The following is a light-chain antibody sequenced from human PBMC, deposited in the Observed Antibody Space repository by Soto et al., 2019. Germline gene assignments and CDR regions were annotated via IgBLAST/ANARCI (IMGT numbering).Light chain of an antibody. CDR3: QTWGTGIGV. CDR2: LNSDGSH. V-gene: IGLV4-69*01. CDR1: SGYSTYG. Sequence: QPVLTQSPSASASLGASVKLTCTLSSGYSTYGIAWHQQQPEKGPRFLMKLNSDGSHNKGDGIPDRFSGSSSGAERYLTISSLGLEDDADYYCQTWGTGIGVFGGGTKVTVL. J-gene: IGLJ3*02.